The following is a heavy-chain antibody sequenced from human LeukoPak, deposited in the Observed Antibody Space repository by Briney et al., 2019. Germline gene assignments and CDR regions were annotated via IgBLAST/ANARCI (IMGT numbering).Heavy chain of an antibody. CDR2: INHSGHT. Sequence: SETLSLTCAVYGGSFSGYYWSWVRQPPGKGLEWMGEINHSGHTNSNPSLKCPLTISVDTSKNQFSLKLSSVTAADTAVYYCARGPGGDGYNFDYWGQGTLVTVSS. CDR1: GGSFSGYY. J-gene: IGHJ4*02. D-gene: IGHD5-24*01. CDR3: ARGPGGDGYNFDY. V-gene: IGHV4-34*01.